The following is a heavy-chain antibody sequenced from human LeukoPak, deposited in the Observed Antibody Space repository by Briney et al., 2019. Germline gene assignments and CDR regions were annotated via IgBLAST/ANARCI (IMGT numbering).Heavy chain of an antibody. CDR1: GYTFTSYD. J-gene: IGHJ6*02. D-gene: IGHD6-13*01. Sequence: ASVKVSCKASGYTFTSYDINWVRQATGQGLEWMGWMNPNSGNTGYAQKFQGRVTMTRNTSISTAYMELSSLRSEDTAVYYCARGRRAAAGTGYGMDVRGQGTTVTVSS. CDR3: ARGRRAAAGTGYGMDV. CDR2: MNPNSGNT. V-gene: IGHV1-8*01.